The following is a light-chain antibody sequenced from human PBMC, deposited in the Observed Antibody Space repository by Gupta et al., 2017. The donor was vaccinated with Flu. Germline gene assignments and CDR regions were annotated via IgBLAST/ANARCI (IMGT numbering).Light chain of an antibody. J-gene: IGKJ4*01. CDR3: QQYARLPLT. CDR2: DAS. V-gene: IGKV1-33*01. CDR1: HYITNF. Sequence: DIQMIQSPSSLSASVGDRVTITCQASHYITNFLSWYQQKPGEAPKLLIYDASGLETGVPSRFSGSGSGTHFTFTISSLQPEDFATYYCQQYARLPLTFGGGTKVESK.